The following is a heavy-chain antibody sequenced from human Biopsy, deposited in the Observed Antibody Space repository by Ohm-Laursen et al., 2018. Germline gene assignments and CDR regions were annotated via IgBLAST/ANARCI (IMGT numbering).Heavy chain of an antibody. D-gene: IGHD5-12*01. V-gene: IGHV4-31*02. Sequence: SQTLSLTWTVSGASINGGRYYWNWIRHHPGKGLEWIGNIFYSANTYYNPSLKSRVTISVDTSKNQFSLKLSSVTAADTAVYYCARLGSGDYFPTFFDFWGQGALVTVSS. CDR2: IFYSANT. CDR3: ARLGSGDYFPTFFDF. CDR1: GASINGGRYY. J-gene: IGHJ4*02.